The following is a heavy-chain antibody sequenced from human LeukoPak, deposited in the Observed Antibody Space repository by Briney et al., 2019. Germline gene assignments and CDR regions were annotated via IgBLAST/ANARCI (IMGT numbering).Heavy chain of an antibody. CDR3: ARVWIQGRSWDLPN. D-gene: IGHD5-18*01. CDR2: IYYSGST. V-gene: IGHV4-59*01. Sequence: SETLSLTCTVSGGSISSYYWSWIRQPPGKGLEWIGYIYYSGSTNYNPSLKSRVTISVDTSKNPFSLKLSSLTAAGTALYYWARVWIQGRSWDLPNWGQGTLVTVSS. CDR1: GGSISSYY. J-gene: IGHJ4*02.